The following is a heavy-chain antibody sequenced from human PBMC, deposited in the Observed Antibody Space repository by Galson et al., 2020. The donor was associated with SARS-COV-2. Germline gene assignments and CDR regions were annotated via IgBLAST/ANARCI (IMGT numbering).Heavy chain of an antibody. D-gene: IGHD6-19*01. V-gene: IGHV4-38-2*02. J-gene: IGHJ4*02. Sequence: SETLSLTCTVSGYSISSGYYWGWIRQPPGKGLAWIGSIYHSGSTYYNPSLKSRVTISVDTSKNQFSLKLSSVTAADTAVYYCARAAVAGPHYFDYWGQGTLVTVSS. CDR1: GYSISSGYY. CDR3: ARAAVAGPHYFDY. CDR2: IYHSGST.